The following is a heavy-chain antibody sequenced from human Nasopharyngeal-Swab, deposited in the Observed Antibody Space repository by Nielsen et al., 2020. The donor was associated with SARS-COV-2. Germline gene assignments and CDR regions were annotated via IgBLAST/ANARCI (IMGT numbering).Heavy chain of an antibody. J-gene: IGHJ6*02. Sequence: RQAPGKGLEWIGEINHSGSTNYNPSLKSRVSILADTSKNQFSLKLSSVTAADTAVYYCARPTTLGYYYGMDVWGQGTTVTVSS. CDR3: ARPTTLGYYYGMDV. V-gene: IGHV4-34*01. CDR2: INHSGST. D-gene: IGHD1-14*01.